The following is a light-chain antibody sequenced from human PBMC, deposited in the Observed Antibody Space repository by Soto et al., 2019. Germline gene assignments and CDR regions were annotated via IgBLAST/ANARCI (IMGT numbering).Light chain of an antibody. CDR3: QQTNSFPLT. CDR1: QGIASR. Sequence: DIQMTQSLSSVSASVGDRVTITCRASQGIASRLAWYQQKPGKAPELLIYSASSLHTGVPSRFSGSGSGTDFTLTISSLQPEDFATYYCQQTNSFPLTFGGGTKVEI. CDR2: SAS. V-gene: IGKV1-12*01. J-gene: IGKJ4*01.